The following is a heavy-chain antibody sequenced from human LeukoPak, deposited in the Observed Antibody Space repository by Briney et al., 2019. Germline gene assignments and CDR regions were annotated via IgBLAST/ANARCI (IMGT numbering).Heavy chain of an antibody. J-gene: IGHJ5*02. CDR3: VKDTDKYDNGRDWFDP. Sequence: PGGSLRLSCAASGFTVSESYMSWVRQAPGKGLEWVSIIYRGGITYYAESGKGRFTISRDNSKNTLYLQMDSLRVEDTAVYYCVKDTDKYDNGRDWFDPWGQGTLVTVSS. CDR1: GFTVSESY. V-gene: IGHV3-53*01. D-gene: IGHD3-22*01. CDR2: IYRGGIT.